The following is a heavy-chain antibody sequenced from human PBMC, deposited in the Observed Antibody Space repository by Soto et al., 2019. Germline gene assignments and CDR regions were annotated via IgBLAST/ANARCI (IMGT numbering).Heavy chain of an antibody. J-gene: IGHJ4*02. V-gene: IGHV4-4*07. D-gene: IGHD1-26*01. CDR1: RASIYTYS. Sequence: SETLSLTCTVSRASIYTYSWTWIRQPAGKGLQWIGHIYSSGSANYSPSLKSRVSMSVDSSKNQISLKLTSVTAADTAVYYCATIVGANDYWGQGTLVTSPQ. CDR3: ATIVGANDY. CDR2: IYSSGSA.